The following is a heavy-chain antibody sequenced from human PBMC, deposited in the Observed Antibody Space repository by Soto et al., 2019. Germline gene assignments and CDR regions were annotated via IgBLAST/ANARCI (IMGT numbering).Heavy chain of an antibody. CDR2: ISAYNGNT. D-gene: IGHD1-20*01. Sequence: QVQLVQSGAEVKKPGASVKVSCKASGYTFTSYGVSWVRQAPGQGLEWMGWISAYNGNTNYAQKLQGRVTMTTDTSTSTAYMELRSLRSDDTAVYYCARDRRTNWNDFGDYFDYWGQGTLVTVSS. CDR1: GYTFTSYG. J-gene: IGHJ4*02. CDR3: ARDRRTNWNDFGDYFDY. V-gene: IGHV1-18*01.